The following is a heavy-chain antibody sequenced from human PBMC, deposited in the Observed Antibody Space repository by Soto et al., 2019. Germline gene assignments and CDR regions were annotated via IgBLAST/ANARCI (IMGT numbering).Heavy chain of an antibody. V-gene: IGHV4-31*03. D-gene: IGHD5-18*01. CDR3: AREDKRYGYDY. J-gene: IGHJ4*02. Sequence: QVQLQESGPGLVKPSQTLSLTCTVSGGSISSGGYYWNWIRQHPGKGLEWIGSISYSGSTYKNPSLRSRVTISVDTSKNQFSLKLSSVTAADTAVYYCAREDKRYGYDYWGQGTLVTVSS. CDR2: ISYSGST. CDR1: GGSISSGGYY.